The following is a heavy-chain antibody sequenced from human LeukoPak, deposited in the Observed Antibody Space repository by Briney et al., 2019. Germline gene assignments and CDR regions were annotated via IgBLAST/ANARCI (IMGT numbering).Heavy chain of an antibody. CDR2: VYPGDSDT. Sequence: GESLKISCKGSGYIFTNYWIGWVRQMPGKGLEWMGIVYPGDSDTRYSSSFQGLVTISADKSINTAYLQWSSLKASDTAMYYXATLRPPSAVSYWGQGTLVTVSS. J-gene: IGHJ4*02. CDR3: ATLRPPSAVSY. CDR1: GYIFTNYW. V-gene: IGHV5-51*01.